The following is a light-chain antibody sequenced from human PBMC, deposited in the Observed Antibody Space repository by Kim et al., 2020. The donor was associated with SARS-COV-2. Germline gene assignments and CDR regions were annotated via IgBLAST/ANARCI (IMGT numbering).Light chain of an antibody. CDR3: NTRDSRGNYLGV. V-gene: IGLV3-19*01. Sequence: SSELTQDPAVSVALGQTVRITCQGDSLRSYYASWYQQKPGQAPVLVIYGKNNRPSGIPDRFSGSSSGNTASLTITGAQAEDEADYYCNTRDSRGNYLGV. J-gene: IGLJ3*02. CDR2: GKN. CDR1: SLRSYY.